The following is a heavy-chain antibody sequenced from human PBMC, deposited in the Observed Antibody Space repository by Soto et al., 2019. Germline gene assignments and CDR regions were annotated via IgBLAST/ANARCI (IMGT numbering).Heavy chain of an antibody. J-gene: IGHJ4*02. CDR3: AREYYDSFFDY. D-gene: IGHD3-22*01. V-gene: IGHV3-21*01. CDR1: GFTFSSYS. CDR2: ISKSSRYI. Sequence: SLRLSCAASGFTFSSYSMNWVRQAPGKGLEWVSSISKSSRYIYYADSVKGRFTISRDNAKNSLYLQMNSLRAEDTAVYYCAREYYDSFFDYWGQGTLVTVSS.